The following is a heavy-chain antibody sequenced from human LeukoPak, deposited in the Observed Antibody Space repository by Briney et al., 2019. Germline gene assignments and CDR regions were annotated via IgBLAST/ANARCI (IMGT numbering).Heavy chain of an antibody. Sequence: GGSLRLSCAASGFTFSNYWMIWVRQAPGKGLEWVGNIKQDGSEKLYADSVRGRFTISRDNAQTSLYLQMNSLRAEDTAVYYCARASDPWLQLTWGQGTLVTVSS. V-gene: IGHV3-7*05. D-gene: IGHD5-24*01. CDR2: IKQDGSEK. CDR3: ARASDPWLQLT. CDR1: GFTFSNYW. J-gene: IGHJ5*02.